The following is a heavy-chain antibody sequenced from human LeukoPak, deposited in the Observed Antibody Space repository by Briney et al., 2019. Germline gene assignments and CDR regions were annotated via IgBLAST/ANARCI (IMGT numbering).Heavy chain of an antibody. CDR3: AKGLGSSGYYCVFDY. V-gene: IGHV3-30*18. J-gene: IGHJ4*02. Sequence: PGGSLRLSCAASGFTFSSYGMHWVRQAPGKGLEWVAVISYDGSNKYYADSMKGRFTISRDNSKNTLYLQMNSLRAEDTAVYYCAKGLGSSGYYCVFDYWGQGTLVTVSS. CDR2: ISYDGSNK. D-gene: IGHD3-22*01. CDR1: GFTFSSYG.